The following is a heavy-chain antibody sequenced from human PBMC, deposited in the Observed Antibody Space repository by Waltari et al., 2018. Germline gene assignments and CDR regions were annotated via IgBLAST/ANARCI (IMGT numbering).Heavy chain of an antibody. CDR1: GFTFSRNE. V-gene: IGHV3-48*03. CDR2: ISGSGSTI. J-gene: IGHJ5*02. D-gene: IGHD3-10*01. Sequence: EVQLVVSGGGLVQPGGSLGLSCAASGFTFSRNEMNWGRQAPGKGLEWVSYISGSGSTIYYADAVKGRFTISRDNAKNSLYLQMNSLRAEDTAVYYCARGVSMIRGGRNWFDPWGQGTLVTVSS. CDR3: ARGVSMIRGGRNWFDP.